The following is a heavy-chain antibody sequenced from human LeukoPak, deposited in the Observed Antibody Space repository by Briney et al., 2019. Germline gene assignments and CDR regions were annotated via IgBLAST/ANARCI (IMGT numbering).Heavy chain of an antibody. V-gene: IGHV4-59*01. D-gene: IGHD3-22*01. Sequence: SETLSLTCTVSGGSISSYYWSWIRQPPGKGLEWIGYIYYSGSTNYNPSLKSRVTISVDTSKDQFSLKLSSVTAADTAVYYCARAYYYDSSGYGGVDYWGQGTLVTVSS. J-gene: IGHJ4*02. CDR2: IYYSGST. CDR3: ARAYYYDSSGYGGVDY. CDR1: GGSISSYY.